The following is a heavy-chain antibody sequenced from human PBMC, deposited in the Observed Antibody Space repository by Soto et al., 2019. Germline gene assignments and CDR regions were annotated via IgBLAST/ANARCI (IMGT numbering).Heavy chain of an antibody. CDR1: GFTFTSSA. CDR2: IVVGSGNT. D-gene: IGHD4-17*01. Sequence: GASVKVSCKASGFTFTSSAVQWVRQARGQRLEWIGWIVVGSGNTNYAQKFQERVTITRDMSTSTAYMELSSLRSEDTAVYYCAADYGGIEGSNYFDYWGQGTLVTVSS. V-gene: IGHV1-58*01. CDR3: AADYGGIEGSNYFDY. J-gene: IGHJ4*02.